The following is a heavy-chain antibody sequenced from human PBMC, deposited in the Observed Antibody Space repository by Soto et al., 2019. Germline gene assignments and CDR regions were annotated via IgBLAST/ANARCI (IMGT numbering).Heavy chain of an antibody. J-gene: IGHJ4*02. CDR2: IYYSGST. CDR3: ARVAAAHNVYYFDY. Sequence: QVQLQESGPGLVKPSETLSLTCTVSGGSISSYYWSWIRQPPGKGLEWIGYIYYSGSTNYNPTLTSRVTISVATSKNQFSLKLSSVTAADTAVYYCARVAAAHNVYYFDYWGQGTLVTVSS. D-gene: IGHD6-13*01. V-gene: IGHV4-59*01. CDR1: GGSISSYY.